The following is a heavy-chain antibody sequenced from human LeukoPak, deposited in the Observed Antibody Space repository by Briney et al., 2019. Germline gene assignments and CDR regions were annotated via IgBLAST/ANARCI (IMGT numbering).Heavy chain of an antibody. Sequence: AASVKVSCKASGYTFISYAVNWVRQAPGQGLECTGWINTNTGNPAYAQGFPGRFVFSLDTSVSTAYLQISSLKAEDTAVYYCARGAYCSGGSCKSNAFDIWGQGTMVTVSS. CDR3: ARGAYCSGGSCKSNAFDI. V-gene: IGHV7-4-1*02. J-gene: IGHJ3*02. CDR1: GYTFISYA. CDR2: INTNTGNP. D-gene: IGHD2-15*01.